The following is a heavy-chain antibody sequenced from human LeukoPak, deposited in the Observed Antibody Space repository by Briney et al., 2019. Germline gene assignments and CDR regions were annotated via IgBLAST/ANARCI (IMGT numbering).Heavy chain of an antibody. J-gene: IGHJ4*02. CDR2: ISYSGST. CDR1: GGSISNYY. CDR3: ARGSREVGPKYHFDY. V-gene: IGHV4-59*01. Sequence: SETLSLTCSVSGGSISNYYWSWVRQPPGKGLEWIGYISYSGSTNYNPSLKSRVTISVDTSKNQFSLKLSSVTAADTAVFHCARGSREVGPKYHFDYWGQGTLVTVSS. D-gene: IGHD1-26*01.